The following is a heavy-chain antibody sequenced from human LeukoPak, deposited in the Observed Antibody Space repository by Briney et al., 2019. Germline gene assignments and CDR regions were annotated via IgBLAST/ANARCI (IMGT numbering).Heavy chain of an antibody. Sequence: SETLSLTCTVSGGSMTTHHWNWIRQTPGKGLEWIGYVFDSGRTKENPSLKSRVTLSADTSKNQLSMRLSSVTAADTAVYYCTTIKRGNIFGYFDFWGQGILVTVSS. CDR3: TTIKRGNIFGYFDF. J-gene: IGHJ4*02. CDR2: VFDSGRT. V-gene: IGHV4-59*11. D-gene: IGHD5-18*01. CDR1: GGSMTTHH.